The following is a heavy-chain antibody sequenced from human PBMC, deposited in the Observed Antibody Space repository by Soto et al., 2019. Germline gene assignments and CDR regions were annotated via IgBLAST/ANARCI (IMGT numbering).Heavy chain of an antibody. J-gene: IGHJ4*02. CDR3: ASAGLIAVAGDYFDY. V-gene: IGHV3-7*05. CDR2: IKQDGSEK. Sequence: EVQLVESGGGLVQPGGSLRLSCAASGFTFSSYWMSWVRQAPGKGLEWVANIKQDGSEKYYVDSVKGRFTISRDNAKNSLYLQMNSLRSEDTAVYYCASAGLIAVAGDYFDYWGQGTLVTVSS. D-gene: IGHD6-13*01. CDR1: GFTFSSYW.